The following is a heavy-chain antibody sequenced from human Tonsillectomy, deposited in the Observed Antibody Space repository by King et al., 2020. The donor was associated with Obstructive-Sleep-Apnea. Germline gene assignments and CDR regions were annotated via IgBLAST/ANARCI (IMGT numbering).Heavy chain of an antibody. CDR2: ISNSLSPI. CDR1: GFTFSSYS. D-gene: IGHD2-15*01. J-gene: IGHJ5*02. V-gene: IGHV3-48*04. Sequence: VQLVESGGGLVQPGGSLRLSCAASGFTFSSYSMNWVRQAPGKGLEWVSYISNSLSPIYYADSVKGRFTISRDNAKNSLYLQMNSLRAEDTAVYYCARDRGSRTRGGFDPWGQGTLVTVSS. CDR3: ARDRGSRTRGGFDP.